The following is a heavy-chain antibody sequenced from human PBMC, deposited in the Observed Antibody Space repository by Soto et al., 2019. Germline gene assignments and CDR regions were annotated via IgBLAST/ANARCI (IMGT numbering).Heavy chain of an antibody. J-gene: IGHJ4*02. D-gene: IGHD5-18*01. Sequence: VQLLASGGGLVQPGGSLRLSCAASGFTFSSYAMSWVRQAPGKGLEWVSSISGSGGGTYYADSVKGRFTISRDNSKNTLYLQMSSLRADDTAVYYCVEAGYSYGFWGGYFDYWGQGTLVTVSS. CDR3: VEAGYSYGFWGGYFDY. CDR1: GFTFSSYA. V-gene: IGHV3-23*01. CDR2: ISGSGGGT.